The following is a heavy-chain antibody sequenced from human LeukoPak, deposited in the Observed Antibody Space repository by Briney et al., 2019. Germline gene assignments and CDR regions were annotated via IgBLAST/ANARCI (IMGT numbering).Heavy chain of an antibody. CDR2: INPNSGGT. D-gene: IGHD5-18*01. CDR3: ARGRWAAMVSYYFDY. CDR1: GYTFTGYY. J-gene: IGHJ4*02. Sequence: ASVKVSCKASGYTFTGYYMHWMRQAPGQGLEWMGWINPNSGGTNYAQKFQGRVTMTRDTSISTAYMELSRLRSDDTAVFYCARGRWAAMVSYYFDYWGQGTLVTVSS. V-gene: IGHV1-2*02.